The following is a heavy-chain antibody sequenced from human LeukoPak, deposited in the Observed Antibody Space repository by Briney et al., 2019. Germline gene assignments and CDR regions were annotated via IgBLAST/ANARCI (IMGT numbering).Heavy chain of an antibody. CDR3: ARTSGVSAAGSPYYFDY. V-gene: IGHV1-18*01. J-gene: IGHJ4*02. Sequence: ASVKVSCKASDYXFHNYGISWVRQAPGQGLEWMGRISPYSGNTDYTERLQGRVTMTTDTSTTTAFMELRSLRSDDTAVYYCARTSGVSAAGSPYYFDYWGQGTLVTVSS. D-gene: IGHD6-13*01. CDR2: ISPYSGNT. CDR1: DYXFHNYG.